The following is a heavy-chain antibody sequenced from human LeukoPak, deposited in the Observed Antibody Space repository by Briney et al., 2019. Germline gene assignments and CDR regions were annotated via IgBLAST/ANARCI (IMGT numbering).Heavy chain of an antibody. Sequence: PGGSLRLSCVASGFTVSSNYMTWVRQAPGKGLEWVSVLYGGGGKNYADSVKGRFTISRDNSENTLYLEMNSLRIEDTAVYYCAPKWGLGFDGLDVWGQGTTVAVSS. V-gene: IGHV3-66*02. CDR2: LYGGGGK. D-gene: IGHD1-26*01. J-gene: IGHJ6*02. CDR3: APKWGLGFDGLDV. CDR1: GFTVSSNY.